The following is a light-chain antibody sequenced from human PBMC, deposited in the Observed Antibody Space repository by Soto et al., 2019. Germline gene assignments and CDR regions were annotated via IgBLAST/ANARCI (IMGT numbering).Light chain of an antibody. V-gene: IGLV1-44*01. Sequence: QSVLTQPPSASGTPGQRVTISCSGSNSNIESNTVNWYQQLPGTAPKLLIYSNNQRPSGVPDRFSGSKSGTSASLAISGLQSDDEADYYCAAWDDSLNRHVLFGGGTKLTVL. CDR2: SNN. CDR3: AAWDDSLNRHVL. CDR1: NSNIESNT. J-gene: IGLJ2*01.